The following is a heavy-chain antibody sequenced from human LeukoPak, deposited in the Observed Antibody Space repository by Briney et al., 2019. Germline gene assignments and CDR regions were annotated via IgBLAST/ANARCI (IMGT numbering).Heavy chain of an antibody. V-gene: IGHV3-53*01. CDR3: ARGVEPLAANTLAY. D-gene: IGHD1-14*01. CDR2: LYSDGNT. Sequence: GSLRLSCAASGFTVITNDMTWVRQGPGEGLEWVSVLYSDGNTKYADSVQGRFTISRDNSKNTLYLEMNSLSPDDTAVYYCARGVEPLAANTLAYWGQGTLVTVSS. J-gene: IGHJ4*02. CDR1: GFTVITND.